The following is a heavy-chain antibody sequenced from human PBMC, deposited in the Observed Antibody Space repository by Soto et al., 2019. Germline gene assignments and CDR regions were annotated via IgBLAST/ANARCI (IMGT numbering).Heavy chain of an antibody. CDR2: INPATGAP. Sequence: QLHLVQSGAVVKKPGASVTASCSASGYPVTAYYMHWVRQAPGRGLEWMGGINPATGAPKYTQTCPGRVRIARDTSAGTVFMGLGGLTSEDTAVFSCARGGGVGVAGSAAFDMWGQGTLVTVSS. CDR3: ARGGGVGVAGSAAFDM. J-gene: IGHJ3*02. D-gene: IGHD3-3*01. CDR1: GYPVTAYY. V-gene: IGHV1-2*02.